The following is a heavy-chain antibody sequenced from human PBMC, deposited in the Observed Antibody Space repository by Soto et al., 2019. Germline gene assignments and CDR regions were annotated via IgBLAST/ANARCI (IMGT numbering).Heavy chain of an antibody. CDR3: ARSIVLVPAAISGFDY. Sequence: SETLSLTCTVSGGSISSYYWSWIRQPPGKGLEWIGYIYYSGSTYYNPSLKSRVTIPVDTSKNQFSLKLSSVTAADTAVYYCARSIVLVPAAISGFDYWGQGTLVTVSS. CDR2: IYYSGST. D-gene: IGHD2-2*01. CDR1: GGSISSYY. V-gene: IGHV4-30-4*01. J-gene: IGHJ4*02.